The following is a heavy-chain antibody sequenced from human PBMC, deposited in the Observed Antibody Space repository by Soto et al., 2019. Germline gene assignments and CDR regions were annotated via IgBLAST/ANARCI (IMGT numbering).Heavy chain of an antibody. CDR3: AKDNSPYSGYNSFDY. D-gene: IGHD5-12*01. CDR1: GFTFSSYV. V-gene: IGHV3-23*01. J-gene: IGHJ4*02. CDR2: ISGSGTNT. Sequence: EVRLLESGGGLIQPGGSLRLSCAASGFTFSSYVMSWVRQAPGTGLEWVSGISGSGTNTYYADSVKGRFTISRDNSKNTFYLQMTCLRAEDTSEYYCAKDNSPYSGYNSFDYWGEGTLVTVSS.